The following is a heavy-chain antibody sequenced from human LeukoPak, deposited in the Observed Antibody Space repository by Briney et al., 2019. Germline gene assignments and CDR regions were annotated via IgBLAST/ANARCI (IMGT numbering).Heavy chain of an antibody. D-gene: IGHD1-26*01. CDR3: ARMVEWGSIPVGAPGGRNAFDI. J-gene: IGHJ3*02. V-gene: IGHV4-39*07. Sequence: PSETLSLTCTVSGGSISSSSYYWGWIRQPPGKGLEWIGSIYYSGSTYYNPSLKSRVTISVDTSKNQFSLKLSSVTAADTAVYYCARMVEWGSIPVGAPGGRNAFDIWGQGTMVTVSS. CDR1: GGSISSSSYY. CDR2: IYYSGST.